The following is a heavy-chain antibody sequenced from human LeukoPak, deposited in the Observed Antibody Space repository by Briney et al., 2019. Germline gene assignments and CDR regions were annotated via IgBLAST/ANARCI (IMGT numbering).Heavy chain of an antibody. CDR3: ARVRAIWGSYRYRYYFDY. V-gene: IGHV4-34*01. Sequence: SETLSLTCAVYGGSFSGCYWSWIRQPPGKGLEWIGEINHSGSTNYNPSLKSRVTISVDTSKNQFSLKLSSVTAADTAVYYCARVRAIWGSYRYRYYFDYWGQGTLVTVSS. CDR2: INHSGST. J-gene: IGHJ4*02. CDR1: GGSFSGCY. D-gene: IGHD3-16*02.